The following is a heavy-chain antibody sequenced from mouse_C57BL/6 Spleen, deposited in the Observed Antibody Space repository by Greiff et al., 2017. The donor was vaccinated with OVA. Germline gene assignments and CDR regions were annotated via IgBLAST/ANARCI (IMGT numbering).Heavy chain of an antibody. D-gene: IGHD2-4*01. CDR1: GFTFSDYG. CDR2: ISSGSSTI. V-gene: IGHV5-17*01. Sequence: DVHLVESGGGLVKPGGSLKLSCAASGFTFSDYGMHWVRQAPEKGLEWVAYISSGSSTIYYADTVKGRFTISRDNAKNTLFLQMTSLRSEDTAMYYCARDPYDYLYYFDYWGQGTTLTVSS. J-gene: IGHJ2*01. CDR3: ARDPYDYLYYFDY.